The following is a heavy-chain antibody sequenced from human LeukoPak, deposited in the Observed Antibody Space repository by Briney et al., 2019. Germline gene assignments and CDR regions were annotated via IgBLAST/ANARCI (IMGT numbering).Heavy chain of an antibody. CDR1: GFTFSSYG. Sequence: GGSLRLSCAASGFTFSSYGMHWVRQAPGKGLEWVAVISYDGSNKYYADSVKGRFTISRDNSKNSLYLQMNSLRAEDTAVYYCARDRNGYSYGTNWFDPWGQGTLVTVSS. CDR2: ISYDGSNK. CDR3: ARDRNGYSYGTNWFDP. V-gene: IGHV3-30*03. D-gene: IGHD5-18*01. J-gene: IGHJ5*02.